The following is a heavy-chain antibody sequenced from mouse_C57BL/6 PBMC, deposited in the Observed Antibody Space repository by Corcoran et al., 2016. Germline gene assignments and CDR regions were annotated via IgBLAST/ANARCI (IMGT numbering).Heavy chain of an antibody. Sequence: QIQLVQSGPELKKPGETVKISCKASGYTFTTYGMSWVKQAPGKGLKWMGWINTYSGVPTYADDFRGRFAFSLETSASTAYLQINNLKNEDTATYFCARRNYYYGSSPYAMDYWGQGTSVTVSS. CDR1: GYTFTTYG. D-gene: IGHD1-1*01. J-gene: IGHJ4*01. CDR3: ARRNYYYGSSPYAMDY. V-gene: IGHV9-3*01. CDR2: INTYSGVP.